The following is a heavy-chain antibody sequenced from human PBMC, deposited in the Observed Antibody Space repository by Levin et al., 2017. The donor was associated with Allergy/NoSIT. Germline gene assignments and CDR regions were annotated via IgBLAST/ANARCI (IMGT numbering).Heavy chain of an antibody. V-gene: IGHV3-49*03. CDR1: GFTFSDYS. J-gene: IGHJ4*02. D-gene: IGHD3-10*01. Sequence: GGSLRLSCTGSGFTFSDYSMTWFRQAPGKGLEWVAFITSKAYGGASEYAASVEGRHTLSRDDSKNVAYLQMNSLKTEDTAVYYCARSSGPFNDYWGQGTLVTVSS. CDR3: ARSSGPFNDY. CDR2: ITSKAYGGAS.